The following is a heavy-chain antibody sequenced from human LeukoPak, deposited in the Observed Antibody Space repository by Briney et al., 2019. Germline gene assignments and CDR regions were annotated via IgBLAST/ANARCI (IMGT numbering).Heavy chain of an antibody. CDR3: AKAGYCHSPTCPLGFPH. CDR2: ISRSGGYT. CDR1: GFTFSSYG. V-gene: IGHV3-23*01. J-gene: IGHJ5*02. D-gene: IGHD2-2*01. Sequence: PGGSLRLSCAASGFTFSSYGMHWVRQAPGKGLEWVSVISRSGGYTYYADSVKGRFTISRDTSKNTLYLQMTSLRAEDTAVYYCAKAGYCHSPTCPLGFPHWGQGTLVTVSS.